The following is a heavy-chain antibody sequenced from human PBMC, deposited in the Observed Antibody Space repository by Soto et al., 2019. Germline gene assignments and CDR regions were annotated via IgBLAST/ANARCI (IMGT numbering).Heavy chain of an antibody. CDR3: AKDHLTTTVTTVGY. D-gene: IGHD4-17*01. J-gene: IGHJ4*02. Sequence: QVQLVESGGGGAQPGRSLRLSCAASGFTFSNYGMHWVRQAPGKGLEWVAVISYHGSDKYYADSVKGRFTISRDNSKNTLYRQMDSLRAEDTAVYYCAKDHLTTTVTTVGYWGQGTLVTVSS. CDR2: ISYHGSDK. V-gene: IGHV3-30*18. CDR1: GFTFSNYG.